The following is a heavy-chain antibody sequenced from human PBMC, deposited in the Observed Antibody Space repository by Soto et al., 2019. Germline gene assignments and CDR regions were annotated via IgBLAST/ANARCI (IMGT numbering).Heavy chain of an antibody. D-gene: IGHD2-15*01. CDR1: CRSLSTDY. J-gene: IGHJ3*02. CDR2: IYYSGST. V-gene: IGHV4-59*08. Sequence: PSESLSITFSGTCRSLSTDYSSWIRRPPEKGLGWIGYIYYSGSTNYTPSLKSRVTISVDTSKNQFSLKLSSVTAADTAVYYCARHFPLGWVAANLLDPLAIWGEGTMVTV. CDR3: ARHFPLGWVAANLLDPLAI.